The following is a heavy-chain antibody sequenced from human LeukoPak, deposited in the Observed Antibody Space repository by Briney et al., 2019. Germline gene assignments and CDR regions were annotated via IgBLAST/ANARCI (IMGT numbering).Heavy chain of an antibody. J-gene: IGHJ2*01. CDR2: ISGSGGTT. CDR3: AKVGAATFAWYFDL. D-gene: IGHD2-15*01. Sequence: GGSLRLSCAASGFTFTSYGMSWVRQAPGKGLEWVSGISGSGGTTYYADSVEGRFTISRDNSKNTLYLQMNSLRAEDTAVYYCAKVGAATFAWYFDLWGRGTLVTVSS. V-gene: IGHV3-23*01. CDR1: GFTFTSYG.